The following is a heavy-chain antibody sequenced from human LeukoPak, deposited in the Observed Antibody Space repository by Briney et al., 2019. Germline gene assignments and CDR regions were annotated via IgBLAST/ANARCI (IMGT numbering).Heavy chain of an antibody. D-gene: IGHD6-6*01. J-gene: IGHJ5*02. CDR3: ARAIEYSSSWFDP. CDR2: IYYSGST. Sequence: SETLSLTCTVSGGSISSYYWSWIRQPPGKGLEWIGYIYYSGSTNYNPSLKSRVTISVDTSKNQFSLKLSSVTAADTAVYYRARAIEYSSSWFDPWGQGTLVTVSS. V-gene: IGHV4-59*01. CDR1: GGSISSYY.